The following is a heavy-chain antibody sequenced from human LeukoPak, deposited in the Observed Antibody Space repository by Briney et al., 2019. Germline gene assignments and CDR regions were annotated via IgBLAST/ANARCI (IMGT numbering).Heavy chain of an antibody. CDR2: ISSSSSTI. V-gene: IGHV3-48*04. CDR3: ARDLRDGDYGGFDP. Sequence: PGGSLRLSCAASGFTFSSYSMNWVRQAPGKGLEWVSYISSSSSTIYYADSVKGRFTISRDNAKNSLYLQMNSLRAEDTAVYYCARDLRDGDYGGFDPWGQGTLVTVSS. CDR1: GFTFSSYS. D-gene: IGHD4-17*01. J-gene: IGHJ5*02.